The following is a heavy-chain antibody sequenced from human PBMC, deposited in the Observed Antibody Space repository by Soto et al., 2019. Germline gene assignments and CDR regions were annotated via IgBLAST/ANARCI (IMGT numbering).Heavy chain of an antibody. D-gene: IGHD3-3*01. CDR1: GFNFSSYA. J-gene: IGHJ4*02. CDR3: AKGMASTVFGVDTLFDY. V-gene: IGHV3-23*01. Sequence: AWGSLRLSCAASGFNFSSYAITSVRQAPGNGLEWVSTITANGGTTYYADSVTGRFTFSRDNSNNTLYLRMNSLRAADTAVYCCAKGMASTVFGVDTLFDYWGQETLVTV. CDR2: ITANGGTT.